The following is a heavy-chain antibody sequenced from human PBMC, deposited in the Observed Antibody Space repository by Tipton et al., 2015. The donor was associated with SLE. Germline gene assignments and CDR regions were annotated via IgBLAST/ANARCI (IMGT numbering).Heavy chain of an antibody. J-gene: IGHJ4*02. Sequence: TLSLTCAVYGGSFSGYYWSWIRQPPGKGLEWIGEINHSGSTNYNPSLKSRVTISVDTSKNQFSLKLSSVTAADTAVYYCARIFYYGSGSSLDYWGQGTLVTVSS. V-gene: IGHV4-34*01. CDR2: INHSGST. CDR1: GGSFSGYY. CDR3: ARIFYYGSGSSLDY. D-gene: IGHD3-10*01.